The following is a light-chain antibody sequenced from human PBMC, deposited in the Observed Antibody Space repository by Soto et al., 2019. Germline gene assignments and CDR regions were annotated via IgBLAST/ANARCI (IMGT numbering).Light chain of an antibody. CDR1: QTISSW. CDR2: KAS. CDR3: QQYGSSGT. Sequence: IQMPQSPSTLSGSVGDRVTITCRASQTISSWLAWYQQKPGKAPKLLIYKASTLKSGVPSRFSGSGSGTDFTLTISRLEPEDFAVYYCQQYGSSGTFGQGTKVDI. J-gene: IGKJ1*01. V-gene: IGKV1-5*03.